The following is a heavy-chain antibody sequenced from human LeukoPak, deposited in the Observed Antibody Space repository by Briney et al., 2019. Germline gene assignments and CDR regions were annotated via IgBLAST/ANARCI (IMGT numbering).Heavy chain of an antibody. J-gene: IGHJ6*03. CDR3: ARVRRVEWLFRAYYYYYMDV. D-gene: IGHD3-3*01. Sequence: GGSLGSSWSALGVTGGCNLLSGVPPAPGEGAGWGWINFSGGGTYYAESLQGRFPISRDNSKNTLYLQMNSLRAEDTAVYYCARVRRVEWLFRAYYYYYMDVWGKGTAVTVSS. CDR1: GVTGGCNL. V-gene: IGHV3-53*01. CDR2: NFSGGGT.